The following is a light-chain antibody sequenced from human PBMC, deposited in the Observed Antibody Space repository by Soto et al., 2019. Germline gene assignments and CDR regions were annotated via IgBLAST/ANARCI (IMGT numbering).Light chain of an antibody. V-gene: IGLV6-57*03. Sequence: NFMLTQPHSVSESPGKTVTISCTRSSGSIASNYVQWYQQRPGSAPTTVIYEDNQRPSGVPDRFSGSIDSSSNSASLTISGLKTEEEDDYYCQSYDSSKGVFGGGTKVTVL. CDR1: SGSIASNY. J-gene: IGLJ2*01. CDR2: EDN. CDR3: QSYDSSKGV.